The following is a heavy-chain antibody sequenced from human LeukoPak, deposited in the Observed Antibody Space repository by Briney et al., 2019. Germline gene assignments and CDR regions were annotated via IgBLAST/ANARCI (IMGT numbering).Heavy chain of an antibody. CDR3: ARVTADWRIV. V-gene: IGHV4-39*07. CDR1: GDSISNPDSY. J-gene: IGHJ4*02. D-gene: IGHD3-9*01. CDR2: IYYTGST. Sequence: SETLSLTCTVSGDSISNPDSYWGWSRQSPRTGLEWIGNIYYTGSTYHHPSLNGRVTISIDTSRNQFSLKMTSVTAADTAVYYCARVTADWRIVWGQGTLVTVSS.